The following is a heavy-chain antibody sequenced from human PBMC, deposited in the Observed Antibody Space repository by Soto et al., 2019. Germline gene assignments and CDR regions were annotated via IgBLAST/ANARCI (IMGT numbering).Heavy chain of an antibody. V-gene: IGHV3-30*18. CDR1: VFTFIYFG. CDR2: ISYDGNNA. Sequence: GWSLRLSCASSVFTFIYFGMHWVRQAPGKGLEWVALISYDGNNAYYADSVKGRFTISRDKSKNTLYLQMTSLRVEDTAVYYCAKDKLSSTDAFDTWGQGTMVTVSS. J-gene: IGHJ3*02. CDR3: AKDKLSSTDAFDT.